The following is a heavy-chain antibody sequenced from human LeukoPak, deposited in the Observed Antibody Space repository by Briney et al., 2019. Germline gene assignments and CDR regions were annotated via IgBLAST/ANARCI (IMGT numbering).Heavy chain of an antibody. CDR2: IKQDGSEK. J-gene: IGHJ2*01. V-gene: IGHV3-7*01. CDR3: ARVAPHYYDSSDYWYFDL. D-gene: IGHD3-22*01. CDR1: GFTFSSYR. Sequence: PGGSLRLSCAASGFTFSSYRITWVRQAPGKGLEWVANIKQDGSEKNYVDSVKGRFTISRDNAKNSLYLQMNSLRAEDTAVYYCARVAPHYYDSSDYWYFDLWGRGTLVTVSS.